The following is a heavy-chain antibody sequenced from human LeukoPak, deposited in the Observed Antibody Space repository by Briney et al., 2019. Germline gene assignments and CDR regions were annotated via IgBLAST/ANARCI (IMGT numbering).Heavy chain of an antibody. CDR2: IYSGGGT. J-gene: IGHJ4*02. D-gene: IGHD6-13*01. CDR1: AFTVSTYY. V-gene: IGHV3-66*01. CDR3: ARSGITAAGPFDY. Sequence: GGSLRLSCAASAFTVSTYYMSWVRQAPGKGLEWVSVIYSGGGTYYADSVKGRFTISRDNSKTTLYLQMNSLRAEDTAVYYCARSGITAAGPFDYWGQGTLVTVSS.